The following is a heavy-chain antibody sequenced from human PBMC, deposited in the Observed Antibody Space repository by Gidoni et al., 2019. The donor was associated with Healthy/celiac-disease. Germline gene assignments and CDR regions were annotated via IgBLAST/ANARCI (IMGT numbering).Heavy chain of an antibody. J-gene: IGHJ4*02. Sequence: EVQLVESGGGLVQPGGSLRLSCAASGFTFSSYSMNWVRQAPGKGLEWVSYISSSSSTIYYADSVKGRFTISRDNAKNSLYLQMNSLRAEDTAVYYCARPYCSGGSCYAKPFDYWGQGTLVTVSS. CDR3: ARPYCSGGSCYAKPFDY. D-gene: IGHD2-15*01. CDR1: GFTFSSYS. CDR2: ISSSSSTI. V-gene: IGHV3-48*01.